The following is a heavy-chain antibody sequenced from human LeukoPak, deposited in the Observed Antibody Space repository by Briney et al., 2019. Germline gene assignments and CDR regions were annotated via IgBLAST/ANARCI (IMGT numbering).Heavy chain of an antibody. CDR2: IHYSGST. CDR3: ARARVGATSDDALDI. J-gene: IGHJ3*02. V-gene: IGHV4-59*01. CDR1: GGSMSTYY. Sequence: SETLSLTCTVSGGSMSTYYWSWIRQPPGKGLEWIGYIHYSGSTSYNPSLRSRVTISGGMSKNQFSLKLSSVIAADTAVYYCARARVGATSDDALDIWGQGTMVTVSS. D-gene: IGHD1-26*01.